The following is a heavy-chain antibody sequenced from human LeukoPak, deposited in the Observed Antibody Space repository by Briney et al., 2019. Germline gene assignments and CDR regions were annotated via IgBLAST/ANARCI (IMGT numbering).Heavy chain of an antibody. CDR3: ARAKYCSGGTCYAEY. Sequence: GESLKISCKGSGYDFPTYWIGWVRQMPGRGLEWMGIIYPGDSDTRYSPSFQGQVTISADKSISTAYLQWSSLKASDTATYYCARAKYCSGGTCYAEYWGQGTLVTVSS. J-gene: IGHJ4*02. V-gene: IGHV5-51*01. CDR2: IYPGDSDT. D-gene: IGHD2-15*01. CDR1: GYDFPTYW.